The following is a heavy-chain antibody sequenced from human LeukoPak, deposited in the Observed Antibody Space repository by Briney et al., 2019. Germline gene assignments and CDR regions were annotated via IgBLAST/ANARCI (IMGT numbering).Heavy chain of an antibody. D-gene: IGHD1-26*01. V-gene: IGHV4-34*01. CDR2: INHSGST. CDR1: GGSFSGYY. CDR3: ARAGSGSYYDWFDP. J-gene: IGHJ5*02. Sequence: SETLSLTCAVYGGSFSGYYWSWIRQPPGKGLEWIGEINHSGSTNYNPSLKSRVTIPVDTSKNQFSLKLSSVTAADTAVYYCARAGSGSYYDWFDPWGQGTLVTVSS.